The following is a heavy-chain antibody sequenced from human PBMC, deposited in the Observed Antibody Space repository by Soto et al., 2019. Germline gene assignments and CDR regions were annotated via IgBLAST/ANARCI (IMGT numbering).Heavy chain of an antibody. J-gene: IGHJ5*02. V-gene: IGHV1-69*06. Sequence: QVQLVQSGAEVKKPGSSVKVSCKASGGTFSSYAISWVRQAPGQGLEWMGGIIPIFGTANYAQKFQGRVTITADKSTSTAYMELSSLRSEDTAVYYCARSYDYVWGSYRYGWFGPWGQGTLVTVSS. CDR1: GGTFSSYA. CDR3: ARSYDYVWGSYRYGWFGP. D-gene: IGHD3-16*02. CDR2: IIPIFGTA.